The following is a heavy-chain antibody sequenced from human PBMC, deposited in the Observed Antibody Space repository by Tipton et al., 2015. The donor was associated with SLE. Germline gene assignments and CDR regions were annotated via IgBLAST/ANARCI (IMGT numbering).Heavy chain of an antibody. CDR1: GGSVSSGSYY. D-gene: IGHD6-13*01. Sequence: TLSLTCSVSGGSVSSGSYYWSWIRQPPGKGLEWIGYIYYSGSTNYNPSLKSRVTISVDTSKNQFSLKLSSVTAADTAVYYCARGASSSWSAHGAFDIWGQGTMVTVSS. CDR3: ARGASSSWSAHGAFDI. V-gene: IGHV4-61*01. J-gene: IGHJ3*02. CDR2: IYYSGST.